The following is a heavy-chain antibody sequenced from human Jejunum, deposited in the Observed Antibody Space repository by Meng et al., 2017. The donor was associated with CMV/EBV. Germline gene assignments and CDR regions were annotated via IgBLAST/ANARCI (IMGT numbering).Heavy chain of an antibody. V-gene: IGHV4-30-4*08. CDR1: GGFIISGDHY. D-gene: IGHD3-22*01. J-gene: IGHJ4*02. CDR3: ARGNDSSGYYPDH. Sequence: GGFIISGDHYWTWIRQPPGKGLEWIGNIDITGSPYYNPSLRTPVKISVDRSKNQFSLQLSSVTVADTAVYFCARGNDSSGYYPDHWGQGTLVTVSS. CDR2: IDITGSP.